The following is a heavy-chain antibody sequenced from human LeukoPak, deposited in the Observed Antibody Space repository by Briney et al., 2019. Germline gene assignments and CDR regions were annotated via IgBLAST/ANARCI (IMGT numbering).Heavy chain of an antibody. CDR3: ARGRGQWLVFYAFDI. J-gene: IGHJ3*02. V-gene: IGHV3-7*01. CDR1: GFTFSSYW. CDR2: IKQDGSEK. D-gene: IGHD6-19*01. Sequence: GGSLRLSCAASGFTFSSYWMNWVRQAPGKGLEWVANIKQDGSEKYYVDSVKGRFTISRDNAKNSLYLQMNSLRAEDTAVYYCARGRGQWLVFYAFDIWGQGTMVTVSS.